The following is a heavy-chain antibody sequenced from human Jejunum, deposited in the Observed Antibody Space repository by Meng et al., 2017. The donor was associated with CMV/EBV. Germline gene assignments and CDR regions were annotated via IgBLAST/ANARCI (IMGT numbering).Heavy chain of an antibody. J-gene: IGHJ6*02. D-gene: IGHD2-2*02. CDR2: ISAYNGNT. Sequence: ISWVRQAPGQGLEWMGRISAYNGNTHYAQKFQGRVTMTTDTSTVTAYMELRSLRSDDTAMYYCARAGYCSTASCYMDLYYYGMDVWGQGTTVTVSS. V-gene: IGHV1-18*01. CDR3: ARAGYCSTASCYMDLYYYGMDV.